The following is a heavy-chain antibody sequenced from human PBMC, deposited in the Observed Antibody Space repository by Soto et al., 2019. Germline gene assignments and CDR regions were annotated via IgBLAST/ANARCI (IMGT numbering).Heavy chain of an antibody. CDR2: ISYDGSNK. V-gene: IGHV3-30*18. CDR3: AKDGRYYDFWSGFDY. J-gene: IGHJ4*02. Sequence: GGSLRLSCAASGFTFSSYGMHWVRQAPGKGLEWVAVISYDGSNKYYADSVKGRFTISRDNSKNTLYLQMNSLRAEDTAVYXCAKDGRYYDFWSGFDYWGQGTLVTVSS. D-gene: IGHD3-3*01. CDR1: GFTFSSYG.